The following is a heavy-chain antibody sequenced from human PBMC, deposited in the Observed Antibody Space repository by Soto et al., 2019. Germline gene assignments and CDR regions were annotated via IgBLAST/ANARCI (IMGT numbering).Heavy chain of an antibody. CDR3: ARGASDYDYVWGSWYYFDY. V-gene: IGHV3-21*01. Sequence: EVQLVESGGGLVKPGGSLRLSCAASGFTFSSYSMNWVRQAPGKGLEWVSSISSSSSYIYYADSVKGRFTISRDNAKNSLYLQMNSLRAEDTAVYYCARGASDYDYVWGSWYYFDYWGQGTLVTVSS. D-gene: IGHD3-16*01. CDR1: GFTFSSYS. CDR2: ISSSSSYI. J-gene: IGHJ4*02.